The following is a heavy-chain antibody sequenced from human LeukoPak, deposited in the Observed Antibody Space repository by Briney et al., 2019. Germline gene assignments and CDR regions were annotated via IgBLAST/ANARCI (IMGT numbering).Heavy chain of an antibody. CDR2: IYHSGST. J-gene: IGHJ4*02. CDR1: GGSISSSNW. CDR3: AREEYSSDWYGHDS. Sequence: SETLSLTCAVSGGSISSSNWWSWVRQPPGKGLEWIGEIYHSGSTNYNPSLKSRVTLSVDTSKNQFSLRLTSVTAADTAFYYCAREEYSSDWYGHDSWGQGTLVTVSS. D-gene: IGHD6-13*01. V-gene: IGHV4-4*02.